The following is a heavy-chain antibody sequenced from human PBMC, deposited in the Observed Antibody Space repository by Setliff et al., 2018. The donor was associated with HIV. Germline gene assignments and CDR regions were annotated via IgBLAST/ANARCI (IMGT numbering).Heavy chain of an antibody. CDR2: IYPGDSDT. CDR3: VKGDNFWTGYSTYFEFDP. V-gene: IGHV5-51*01. J-gene: IGHJ5*02. Sequence: GESLKISCKGSGYSFTSYWIGWVRQMPGKGLEWMGIIYPGDSDTRYSPSFQGQVTISADKSISTAYLQMNSLRIEDTAIYYCVKGDNFWTGYSTYFEFDPWGQGTLVTVSS. CDR1: GYSFTSYW. D-gene: IGHD3-3*01.